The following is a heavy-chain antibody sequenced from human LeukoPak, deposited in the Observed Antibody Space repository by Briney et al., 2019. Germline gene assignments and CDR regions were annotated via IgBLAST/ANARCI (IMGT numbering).Heavy chain of an antibody. CDR1: GFTFSDYY. J-gene: IGHJ5*02. CDR3: ARDYPAWAVAGYWFDP. V-gene: IGHV3-11*01. D-gene: IGHD6-19*01. CDR2: ISSSGSTI. Sequence: GGSLRLSCAASGFTFSDYYMSWIRQAPGKGLEWVSYISSSGSTIYYADSVKGRFTISRDNAENSLYLQMNSLRAEDTAVYYCARDYPAWAVAGYWFDPWGQGTLVTVSS.